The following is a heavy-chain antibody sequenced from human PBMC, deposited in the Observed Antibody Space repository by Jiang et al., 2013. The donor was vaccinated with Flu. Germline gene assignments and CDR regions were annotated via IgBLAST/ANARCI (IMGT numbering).Heavy chain of an antibody. CDR1: GYSFTSYW. V-gene: IGHV5-51*01. Sequence: GAEVKKPGESLKISCKGSGYSFTSYWIGWVRQMPGKGLEWMGIIYPGDSDTRYSPSFQGQVTISADKSISTAYLQWSSLKASDTAMYYCARILVGAKALGDAFDIWGQGTMVTVSS. CDR3: ARILVGAKALGDAFDI. CDR2: IYPGDSDT. J-gene: IGHJ3*02. D-gene: IGHD1-26*01.